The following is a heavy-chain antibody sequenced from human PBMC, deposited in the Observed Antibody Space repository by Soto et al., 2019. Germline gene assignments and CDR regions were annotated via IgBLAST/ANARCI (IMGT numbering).Heavy chain of an antibody. D-gene: IGHD3-22*01. CDR2: ISYSGST. Sequence: TSETLFLTCTVSGGSISSGGYYWSWIRQHPGTGLEWIGYISYSGSTYYNPSLKSRVTISVDTSKNQFSLKLSSVTAADTAVYYCARSPSSGSIKLRDFDYWGQGTLVTVSS. J-gene: IGHJ4*02. CDR3: ARSPSSGSIKLRDFDY. CDR1: GGSISSGGYY. V-gene: IGHV4-31*03.